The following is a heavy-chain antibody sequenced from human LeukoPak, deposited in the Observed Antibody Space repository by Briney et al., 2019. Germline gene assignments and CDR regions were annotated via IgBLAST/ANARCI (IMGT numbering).Heavy chain of an antibody. CDR1: GFSFRSYS. CDR3: AREMTIFV. J-gene: IGHJ6*04. V-gene: IGHV3-48*04. D-gene: IGHD3-3*01. CDR2: ISGSSSTI. Sequence: GGSLRLSCAASGFSFRSYSMNWVRQAPGKGLEWVSFISGSSSTIYYADSVKGRFTISRDIAKNSLYLQMNSLRAEDTAVYYCAREMTIFVWGKGTTVTVSS.